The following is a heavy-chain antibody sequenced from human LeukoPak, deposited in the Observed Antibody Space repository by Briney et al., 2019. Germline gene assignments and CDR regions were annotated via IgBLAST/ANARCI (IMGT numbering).Heavy chain of an antibody. Sequence: GGSLRLSCAASGFTFSSYSMNWVRQAPGKGLEWVSSISSSSSYIYYADPVKGRFTISRDNAKNSLYLQMNSLRAEDTAVYYCARARGVPSWFDPWGQGTLVTVSS. D-gene: IGHD3-10*01. CDR1: GFTFSSYS. V-gene: IGHV3-21*01. J-gene: IGHJ5*02. CDR3: ARARGVPSWFDP. CDR2: ISSSSSYI.